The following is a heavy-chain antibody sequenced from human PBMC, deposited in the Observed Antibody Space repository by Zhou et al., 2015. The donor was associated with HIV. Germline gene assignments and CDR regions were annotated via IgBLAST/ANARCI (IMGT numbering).Heavy chain of an antibody. CDR3: ARDATFYYGSGSVRYSPGH. D-gene: IGHD3-10*01. V-gene: IGHV1-46*01. Sequence: QVRLVQSGTEVKKPGASVNVSCETSGYTFSQFYIHWVRQAPGKGPEWMAIVDPSRRSARVGEDFQGRVMMTFDTSRSTVYLGMRSLTSEDTAMYYCARDATFYYGSGSVRYSPGHWGQGTLVIVSS. J-gene: IGHJ4*02. CDR2: VDPSRRSA. CDR1: GYTFSQFY.